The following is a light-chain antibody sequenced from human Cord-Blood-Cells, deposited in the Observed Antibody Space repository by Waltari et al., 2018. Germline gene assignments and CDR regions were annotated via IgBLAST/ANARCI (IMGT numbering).Light chain of an antibody. CDR1: QSVSSSD. J-gene: IGKJ3*01. Sequence: EIVLTQSPGTLSLSPGERATLSCRASQSVSSSDLAWYQQKPGQAPRLLIDGASSRATGIPDRFSGSGSGTDFTLTISRLEPEDFAVYYCQQYGSSPPTFGPGTKVDI. CDR3: QQYGSSPPT. V-gene: IGKV3-20*01. CDR2: GAS.